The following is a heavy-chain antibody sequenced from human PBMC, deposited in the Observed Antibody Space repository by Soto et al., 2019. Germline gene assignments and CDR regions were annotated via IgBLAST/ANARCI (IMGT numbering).Heavy chain of an antibody. CDR2: ISGSGGST. CDR3: ACSSFYYYYYAMDV. CDR1: GFTFSNHA. Sequence: VQLLESGGGLVQSGGSLRLSCAASGFTFSNHAMSWVRQAPGKGPEWVSGISGSGGSTYYADSVKGRFTISRDNSKNTLYLQMNSLRAEDSAIYYCACSSFYYYYYAMDVWGEGTTVTVSS. D-gene: IGHD6-19*01. J-gene: IGHJ6*04. V-gene: IGHV3-23*01.